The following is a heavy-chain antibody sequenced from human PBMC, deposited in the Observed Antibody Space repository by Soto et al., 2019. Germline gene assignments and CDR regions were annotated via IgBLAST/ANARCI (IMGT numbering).Heavy chain of an antibody. CDR2: IKEDGSDK. CDR3: VGVSLTGS. V-gene: IGHV3-7*01. D-gene: IGHD3-9*01. J-gene: IGHJ5*02. CDR1: GFPFSSYW. Sequence: EVHLVDSGGGLVELGGSLRLSCVASGFPFSSYWMSWVRQAPGKGLEWVANIKEDGSDKYYVDSVKGRFTISRDNAKNSLYLQMNSLRVEDTAVYYCVGVSLTGSWGQGTLVAVSS.